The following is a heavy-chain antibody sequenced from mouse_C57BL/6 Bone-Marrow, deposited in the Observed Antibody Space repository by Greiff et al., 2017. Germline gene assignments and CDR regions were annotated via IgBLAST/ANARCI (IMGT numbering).Heavy chain of an antibody. CDR2: IDPDDGET. CDR3: SRDKIDVDY. CDR1: GFNFTDYY. V-gene: IGHV14-2*01. Sequence: EVQLVQSGAELVKPGASVKLSCTASGFNFTDYYMHWVKQRPEQGLEWIGRIDPDDGETKYDPKFQGKATITADTSSNTAYLQLSSLTSEDTAVYYCSRDKIDVDYWGQGTSVTVSS. J-gene: IGHJ4*01.